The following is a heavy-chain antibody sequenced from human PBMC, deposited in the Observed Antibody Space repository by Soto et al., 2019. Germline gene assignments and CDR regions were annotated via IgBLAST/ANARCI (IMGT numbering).Heavy chain of an antibody. CDR2: ISAYNGNT. CDR3: AKTYYYDSSGYYPGPNDY. CDR1: GYTFTSYG. D-gene: IGHD3-22*01. Sequence: ASVKVSCKASGYTFTSYGISCVRQAPGQVLEWMGWISAYNGNTNYAQKLQGRVTMTTDTSTSTAYMELRSLRSDDTAVYYCAKTYYYDSSGYYPGPNDYWGQGTLVTVSS. V-gene: IGHV1-18*01. J-gene: IGHJ4*02.